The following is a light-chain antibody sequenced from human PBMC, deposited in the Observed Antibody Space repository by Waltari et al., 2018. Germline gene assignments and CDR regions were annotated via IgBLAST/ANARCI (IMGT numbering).Light chain of an antibody. CDR1: RSDVGGYNY. CDR2: DVS. V-gene: IGLV2-11*01. CDR3: CSYAGSYSWV. Sequence: QSALTQPRSVSGSPGQSVTISCTGTRSDVGGYNYVSWYQQHPGKAPKLMIYDVSKRPSGVPDRFSGSKSGNTASLTISGLQAEDEADYYFCSYAGSYSWVFGGGTKLTVL. J-gene: IGLJ3*02.